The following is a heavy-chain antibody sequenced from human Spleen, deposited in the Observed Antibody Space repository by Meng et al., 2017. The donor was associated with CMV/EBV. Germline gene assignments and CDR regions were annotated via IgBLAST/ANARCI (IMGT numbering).Heavy chain of an antibody. V-gene: IGHV3-48*04. D-gene: IGHD4-17*01. Sequence: LSLTCAASGFTFSSYSMNWVRQAPGKGLEWVSYISSSGSTIYYADSVKGRFTLSRDNAKNSLYLQMNSLRAEDTALYYCARDYGDYLYDYWGQGTLVTVFS. CDR3: ARDYGDYLYDY. J-gene: IGHJ4*02. CDR2: ISSSGSTI. CDR1: GFTFSSYS.